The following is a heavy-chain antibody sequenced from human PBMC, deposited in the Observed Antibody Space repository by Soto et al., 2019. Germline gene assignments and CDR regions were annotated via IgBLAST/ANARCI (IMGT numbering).Heavy chain of an antibody. V-gene: IGHV4-39*01. Sequence: ETLSLTCTVSGGSISSSSYYWGWIRQPPGKGLEWNGSIYYSGSTYYNPSLKSRVTISVDTSKNQFSLKLSSVTAADTAVYYCARYVDYGDYVYYYYMDVWGKGATVTVSS. CDR1: GGSISSSSYY. D-gene: IGHD4-17*01. CDR3: ARYVDYGDYVYYYYMDV. J-gene: IGHJ6*03. CDR2: IYYSGST.